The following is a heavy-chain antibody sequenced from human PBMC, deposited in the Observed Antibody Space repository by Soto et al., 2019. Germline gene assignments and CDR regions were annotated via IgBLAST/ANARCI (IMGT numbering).Heavy chain of an antibody. Sequence: PGESLKISCKGSGYNFDTYWIGWVRQMPGKGLEWMGILYPGDSQIKYSPSFQGQISISVDKSISTAYLQWSSLKASDTAMYYCARSKYSTNWSHGIDVWGQGTTVTVSS. CDR2: LYPGDSQI. J-gene: IGHJ6*02. V-gene: IGHV5-51*01. CDR1: GYNFDTYW. CDR3: ARSKYSTNWSHGIDV. D-gene: IGHD3-3*01.